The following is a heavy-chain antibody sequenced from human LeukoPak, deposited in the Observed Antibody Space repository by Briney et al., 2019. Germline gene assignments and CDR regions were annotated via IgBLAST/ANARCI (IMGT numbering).Heavy chain of an antibody. CDR2: IHIYRGNT. D-gene: IGHD6-13*01. J-gene: IGHJ5*02. V-gene: IGHV1-18*01. CDR3: ARDVGITVAGSFDP. CDR1: GYSSTNYG. Sequence: ASVKVSCKASGYSSTNYGISWVRQAPGQGLEWMGWIHIYRGNTNYAQKFQGRVTMTTDTSTSTVYMEVRGLRSDDTAMCYCARDVGITVAGSFDPWGQGTLVTVSS.